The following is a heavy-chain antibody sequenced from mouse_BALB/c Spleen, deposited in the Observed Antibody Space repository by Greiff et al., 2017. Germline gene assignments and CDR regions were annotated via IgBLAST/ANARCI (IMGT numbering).Heavy chain of an antibody. D-gene: IGHD2-1*01. Sequence: VQLQQPGAELVMPGASVKMSCKASGYTFTDYWMHWVKQRPGQGLEWIGAIDTSDSYTSYNQKFKGKATLTVDESSSTAYMQLSSLTSEDSAVYYCARVDGNYEAYWGQGTLVTVSA. CDR1: GYTFTDYW. CDR3: ARVDGNYEAY. CDR2: IDTSDSYT. V-gene: IGHV1-69*01. J-gene: IGHJ3*01.